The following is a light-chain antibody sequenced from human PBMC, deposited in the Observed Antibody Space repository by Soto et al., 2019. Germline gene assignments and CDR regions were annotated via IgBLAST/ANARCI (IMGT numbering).Light chain of an antibody. CDR3: QQYGSSFLT. Sequence: EIVLTQSPGTLSLSPWERATLSCRASQSVSSSYLAWFQQKPGQSPRLLIYGASRRASGIPDRFSGSGSGTDFTLTISRLEPEDFAVYYCQQYGSSFLTFGQGTKVDIK. CDR1: QSVSSSY. J-gene: IGKJ1*01. CDR2: GAS. V-gene: IGKV3-20*01.